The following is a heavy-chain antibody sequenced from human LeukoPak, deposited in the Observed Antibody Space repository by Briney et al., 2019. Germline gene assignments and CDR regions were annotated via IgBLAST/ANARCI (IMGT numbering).Heavy chain of an antibody. D-gene: IGHD3-10*02. CDR3: AELGITMIGGV. V-gene: IGHV3-23*01. Sequence: GGSLRLSCAASGFTFSSYAMSWVRQAPGQGLERVSSISHNSRSIHYTDSVKGRFTISRDNFKNTLYLHMNSLRAEDTAVYYCAELGITMIGGVWGKGTTVTISS. CDR2: ISHNSRSI. J-gene: IGHJ6*04. CDR1: GFTFSSYA.